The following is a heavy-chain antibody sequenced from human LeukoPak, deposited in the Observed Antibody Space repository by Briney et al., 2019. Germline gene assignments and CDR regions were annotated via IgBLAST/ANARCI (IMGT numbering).Heavy chain of an antibody. Sequence: GGSLRLSCAASGFTFSDYYMSWFRQAPGKGLEWVGFIISKAYGGTTEYAASVKGRFTISRDDSKSIAYLQMNSLKTEDTAVYYCTRVGSSWHYYYYYYMDVWGKGTTVTVSS. V-gene: IGHV3-49*03. CDR3: TRVGSSWHYYYYYYMDV. CDR1: GFTFSDYY. J-gene: IGHJ6*03. CDR2: IISKAYGGTT. D-gene: IGHD6-13*01.